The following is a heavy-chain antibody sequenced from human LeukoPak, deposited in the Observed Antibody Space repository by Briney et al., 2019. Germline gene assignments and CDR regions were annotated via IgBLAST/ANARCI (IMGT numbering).Heavy chain of an antibody. Sequence: PSETLSLTCTVSGGSISGSSYYWGWIRQPPGKGLEWIGSIYYSGSTYYNPSLKSRVTISVDTSKNQFSLKLSSVTAADTAVYYCARHIGLRWHLDWWGQGTLVTVSS. V-gene: IGHV4-39*01. CDR3: ARHIGLRWHLDW. D-gene: IGHD4-23*01. J-gene: IGHJ4*02. CDR1: GGSISGSSYY. CDR2: IYYSGST.